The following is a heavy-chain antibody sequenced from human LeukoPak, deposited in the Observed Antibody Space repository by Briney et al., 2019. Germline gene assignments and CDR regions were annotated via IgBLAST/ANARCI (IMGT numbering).Heavy chain of an antibody. Sequence: GGSLRLSCAASGFTFSSYAMTWVRQAPGKGLEWVSGISNSGGFPYYADSVKGRLTISRDNSKNTPYLQMNSLRAEDTALYYCAILYSTNYWGQGALVTVSS. CDR1: GFTFSSYA. CDR2: ISNSGGFP. D-gene: IGHD6-13*01. V-gene: IGHV3-23*01. CDR3: AILYSTNY. J-gene: IGHJ4*02.